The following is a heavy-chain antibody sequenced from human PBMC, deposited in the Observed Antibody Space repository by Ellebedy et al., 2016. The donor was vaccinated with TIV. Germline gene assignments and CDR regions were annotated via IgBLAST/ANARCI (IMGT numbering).Heavy chain of an antibody. J-gene: IGHJ6*02. CDR1: GYSFTTYG. V-gene: IGHV1-2*02. CDR3: AILGETPYYYYYGMDV. D-gene: IGHD3-10*01. Sequence: AASVKVSCKASGYSFTTYGMNWVPQAPGQGLEWMGWINPNSGGTNYAQKFQGRVTMTRDTSISTAYMELSRLRSDDTAVYYCAILGETPYYYYYGMDVWGQGTTVTVSS. CDR2: INPNSGGT.